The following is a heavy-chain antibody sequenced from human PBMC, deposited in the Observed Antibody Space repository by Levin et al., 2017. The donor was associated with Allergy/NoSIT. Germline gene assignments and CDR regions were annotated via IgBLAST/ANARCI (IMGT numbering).Heavy chain of an antibody. Sequence: PQASVKVSCKTSGYNFKFEGISWIRQAPGQGLEWMGWISGYNGDTKYAPKFQDRVTMTTETSNNTTYMDLRSLRSDDSAVYYCARHRPGAAIRFDPWGQGTLVTVSS. J-gene: IGHJ5*02. D-gene: IGHD3-10*01. CDR2: ISGYNGDT. CDR3: ARHRPGAAIRFDP. V-gene: IGHV1-18*01. CDR1: GYNFKFEG.